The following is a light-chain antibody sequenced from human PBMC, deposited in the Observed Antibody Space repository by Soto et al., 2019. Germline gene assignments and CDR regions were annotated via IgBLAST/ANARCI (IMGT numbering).Light chain of an antibody. J-gene: IGKJ1*01. CDR1: QSVSSY. CDR3: QQRSNWPWT. CDR2: NAS. V-gene: IGKV3-11*01. Sequence: EIVLTQSPATLSLSPGERATLSCRASQSVSSYLAWYQQKPGQAPRLLIYNASNRATGIPARFSGGGSGTDFTLTISGLEPEDFAVYYCQQRSNWPWTFGQGTKVEIK.